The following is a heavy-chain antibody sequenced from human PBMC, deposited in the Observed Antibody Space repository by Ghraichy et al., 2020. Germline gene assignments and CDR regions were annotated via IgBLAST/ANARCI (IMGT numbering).Heavy chain of an antibody. V-gene: IGHV4-59*01. CDR3: ARSSSFAVAFDI. D-gene: IGHD2-2*01. CDR2: IYYSGST. Sequence: ETLSLTCTVSGGSISSYYWSWIRQPPGKGLEWIGYIYYSGSTNYNPSLKSRVTISVDTSKNQFSLKLSSVTAADTAVYYCARSSSFAVAFDIWGQGTMVTVSS. J-gene: IGHJ3*02. CDR1: GGSISSYY.